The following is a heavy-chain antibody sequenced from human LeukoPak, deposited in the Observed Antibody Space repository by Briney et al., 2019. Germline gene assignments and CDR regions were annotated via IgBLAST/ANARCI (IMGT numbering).Heavy chain of an antibody. D-gene: IGHD2-2*02. CDR2: IIPIFGIA. CDR1: GGTFSSYA. J-gene: IGHJ6*02. CDR3: ASAGDIVVVPAAIRDYYYYGMDV. V-gene: IGHV1-69*04. Sequence: SVKVSCKASGGTFSSYAISWVRQAPGQGLEWMGRIIPIFGIANYAQKFQGRVTITADKSTSTAYMELSSLRSEDTAVYYCASAGDIVVVPAAIRDYYYYGMDVWGQGTTVTVSS.